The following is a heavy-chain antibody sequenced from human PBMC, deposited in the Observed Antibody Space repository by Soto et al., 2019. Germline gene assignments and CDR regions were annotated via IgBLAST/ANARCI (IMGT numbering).Heavy chain of an antibody. Sequence: GESLKISCKGSGYSFTSYWIGWVRQMPGKGLEWMGIIYPGDSDTRYSPSFQGQVTISADKSISTAYLQWSSLKASDTAMYYCARGGEYYDFWSGLAFDPWGQGTLVTVSS. D-gene: IGHD3-3*01. CDR2: IYPGDSDT. CDR3: ARGGEYYDFWSGLAFDP. V-gene: IGHV5-51*01. CDR1: GYSFTSYW. J-gene: IGHJ5*02.